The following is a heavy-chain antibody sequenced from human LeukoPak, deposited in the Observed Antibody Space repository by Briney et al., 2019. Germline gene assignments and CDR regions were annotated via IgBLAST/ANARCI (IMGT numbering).Heavy chain of an antibody. J-gene: IGHJ4*02. CDR3: AKELYSSGWYYGYFDY. V-gene: IGHV3-23*01. CDR1: RFTFSSYG. CDR2: ISGSGGST. Sequence: GGSLRLSCAASRFTFSSYGMSWVRQAPGKGLEWVSAISGSGGSTYYADSVKGRFTISRDNSKNTLYLQMNSLRAEDTAVYYCAKELYSSGWYYGYFDYWGQGNLVTVSS. D-gene: IGHD6-19*01.